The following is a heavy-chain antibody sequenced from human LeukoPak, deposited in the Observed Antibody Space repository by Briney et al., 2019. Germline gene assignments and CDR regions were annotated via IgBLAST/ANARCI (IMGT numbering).Heavy chain of an antibody. Sequence: PGGSLRLSCAASGFTFSSYSMSWVRQAPGEGLEWVSAISGSGGDTYYADSVKGRFSISRDNSKNTLYLQVDSLRAADTALYYCAKGKQWLALFDHWGQGTLVTVSS. D-gene: IGHD6-19*01. V-gene: IGHV3-23*01. CDR1: GFTFSSYS. CDR3: AKGKQWLALFDH. J-gene: IGHJ4*02. CDR2: ISGSGGDT.